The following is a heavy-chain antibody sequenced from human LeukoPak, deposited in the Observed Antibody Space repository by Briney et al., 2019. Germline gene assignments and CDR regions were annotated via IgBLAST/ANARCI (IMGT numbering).Heavy chain of an antibody. V-gene: IGHV3-23*01. CDR3: AKDGSGSYSADY. J-gene: IGHJ4*02. CDR1: GFTFSSYA. CDR2: ISDSGGST. D-gene: IGHD1-26*01. Sequence: PGGSLRLSCAASGFTFSSYAMSWVRQAPGKGLEWVSAISDSGGSTYYADSVKGRFTISRDNSKNTLYLQMNSLRAEDTAVYYCAKDGSGSYSADYWGQGTLVTVSS.